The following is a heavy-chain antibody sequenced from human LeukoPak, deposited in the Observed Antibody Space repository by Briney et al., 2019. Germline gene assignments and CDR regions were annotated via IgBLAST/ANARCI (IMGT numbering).Heavy chain of an antibody. D-gene: IGHD4-17*01. CDR3: ARGSVTTTYYYYGMDV. V-gene: IGHV1-69*04. CDR1: GGTFSSYA. J-gene: IGHJ6*02. Sequence: GASVKVSCKASGGTFSSYAISWVRQAPGQGLEWMGRIIPILGIANYAQKFQGRVTITADKSTSTAYMELSSLRSEDTAVYYCARGSVTTTYYYYGMDVWGQGTTVTVSS. CDR2: IIPILGIA.